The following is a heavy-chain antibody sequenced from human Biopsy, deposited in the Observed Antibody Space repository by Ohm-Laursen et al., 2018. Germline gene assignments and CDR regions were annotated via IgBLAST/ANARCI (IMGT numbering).Heavy chain of an antibody. CDR3: AREDYYPWFDP. D-gene: IGHD1-26*01. CDR1: GGSINGGSSY. CDR2: IYYSGNT. J-gene: IGHJ5*02. V-gene: IGHV4-61*01. Sequence: SETLSLPCTVSGGSINGGSSYWSWLRQPPGKGPAWLGYIYYSGNTHYNPSLKSRVTMSIDTSKNQFSLRLSSVTSADTAVYYCAREDYYPWFDPWGQGTLVTVSS.